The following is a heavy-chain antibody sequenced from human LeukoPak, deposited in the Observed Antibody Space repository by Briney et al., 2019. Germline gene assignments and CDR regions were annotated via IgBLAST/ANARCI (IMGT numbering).Heavy chain of an antibody. CDR1: GYTFIRYN. D-gene: IGHD5-18*01. V-gene: IGHV1-18*01. CDR3: AREGSDTAHYNWFDP. Sequence: GASVKVSCKASGYTFIRYNMNWVRQAPGQGPEWMGWISTYNGNTKYAQKFQGRVTMTTDTSTSTAYMELKSLISDDTAVYYCAREGSDTAHYNWFDPWGQGTLVIVSS. CDR2: ISTYNGNT. J-gene: IGHJ5*02.